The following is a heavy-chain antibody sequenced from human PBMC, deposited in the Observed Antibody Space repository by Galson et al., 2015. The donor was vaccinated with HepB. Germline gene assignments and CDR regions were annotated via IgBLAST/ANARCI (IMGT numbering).Heavy chain of an antibody. D-gene: IGHD6-19*01. Sequence: SVKVSCKASGHTFTDYYVHWVRQAPGRGLEWMGRINPNSGGTNYAQRFQGRVTLTRDTSISTAYLELSSLRSEDTAVYYCATFTTIAVAGTELFDYWGQGTLVTVSS. CDR2: INPNSGGT. J-gene: IGHJ4*02. V-gene: IGHV1-2*06. CDR1: GHTFTDYY. CDR3: ATFTTIAVAGTELFDY.